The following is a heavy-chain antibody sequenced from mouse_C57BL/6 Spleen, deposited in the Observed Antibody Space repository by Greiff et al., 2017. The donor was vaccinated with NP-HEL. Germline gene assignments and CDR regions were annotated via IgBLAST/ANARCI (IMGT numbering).Heavy chain of an antibody. CDR3: ARGYYYPMDY. J-gene: IGHJ4*01. V-gene: IGHV5-17*01. CDR1: GFTFSDYG. CDR2: ISSGSSTI. Sequence: EVQVVESGGGLVKPGGSLKLSCAASGFTFSDYGMHWVRQAPEKGLEWVAYISSGSSTIYYADTVKGRFTISRDNAKNNLFLQMTSLRSEDTAMYYCARGYYYPMDYWGQGTSVTVSS.